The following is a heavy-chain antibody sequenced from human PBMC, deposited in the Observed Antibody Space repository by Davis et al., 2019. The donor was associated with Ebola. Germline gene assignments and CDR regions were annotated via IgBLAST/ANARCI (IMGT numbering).Heavy chain of an antibody. CDR1: GFTFSSYW. Sequence: GESLKISCAASGFTFSSYWMSWVRQASGKGLEWVANIKQDGSEKYYVDSVKGRFTISRDNGKNSLYLQMNSLRAEDTAVYYCARLRYFDWTYFDYWGQGTLVTVSS. D-gene: IGHD3-9*01. CDR3: ARLRYFDWTYFDY. V-gene: IGHV3-7*01. J-gene: IGHJ4*02. CDR2: IKQDGSEK.